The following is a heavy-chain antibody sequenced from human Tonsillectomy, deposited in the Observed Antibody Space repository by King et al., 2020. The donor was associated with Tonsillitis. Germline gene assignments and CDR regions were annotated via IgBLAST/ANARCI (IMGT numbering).Heavy chain of an antibody. CDR2: INPNMGGT. CDR3: ARAITMVRGVIRNDAFDI. J-gene: IGHJ3*02. CDR1: GYTFTGYY. Sequence: QWQLVQSGAEVKKPGASVKGSCKSSGYTFTGYYMHWVRQAPGQGFEWRGWINPNMGGTNYAQKFQGRVTMTTETSISTAYMELSRLRSDDTAVYYCARAITMVRGVIRNDAFDIWGQGTMVTVSS. V-gene: IGHV1-2*02. D-gene: IGHD3-10*01.